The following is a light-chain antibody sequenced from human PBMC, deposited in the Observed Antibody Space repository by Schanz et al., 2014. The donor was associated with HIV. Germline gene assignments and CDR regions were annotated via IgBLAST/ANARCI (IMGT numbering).Light chain of an antibody. J-gene: IGKJ5*01. CDR3: QQTYTMPSIT. Sequence: IQMTQSPATLSASVGDRVTITCRASQSIGDSLAWLQQKPGKAPKRLIYAASTLQSGVPSRFSGSGSGTDFTLVIDGLQPEDFAIYFCQQTYTMPSITFGQGTRLE. V-gene: IGKV1-39*01. CDR2: AAS. CDR1: QSIGDS.